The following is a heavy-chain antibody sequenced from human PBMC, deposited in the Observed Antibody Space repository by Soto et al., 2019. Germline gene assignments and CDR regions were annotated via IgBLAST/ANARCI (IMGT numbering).Heavy chain of an antibody. Sequence: GASVKVSCKASGGTFSSYAISWVRQAPGQGLEWMGGIIPIFGTANYAQKFQGRVTITADESTSTAYMELSSRRSEDTAVYYCARDIIAARRVWSREDIVFEIWGEGTMVTVSS. D-gene: IGHD6-6*01. J-gene: IGHJ3*02. V-gene: IGHV1-69*13. CDR1: GGTFSSYA. CDR3: ARDIIAARRVWSREDIVFEI. CDR2: IIPIFGTA.